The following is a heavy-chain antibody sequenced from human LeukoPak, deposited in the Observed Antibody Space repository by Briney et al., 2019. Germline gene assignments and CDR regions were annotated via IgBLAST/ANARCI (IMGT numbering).Heavy chain of an antibody. D-gene: IGHD2-21*02. CDR3: AREYGDDNWFDP. CDR2: IYYSGST. CDR1: GGSISSGDYY. V-gene: IGHV4-30-4*01. J-gene: IGHJ5*02. Sequence: KSSETLSLTCTVSGGSISSGDYYWSWIRQPPGMGLEWIGYIYYSGSTYYNPSLKSRVTISVDTSKNQFSLKLSSVTAADTAVYYCAREYGDDNWFDPWGQGTLVTVSS.